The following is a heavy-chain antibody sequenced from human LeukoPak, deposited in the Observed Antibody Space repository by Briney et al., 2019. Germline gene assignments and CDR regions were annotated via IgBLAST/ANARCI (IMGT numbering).Heavy chain of an antibody. CDR2: IYYSGST. CDR3: ARTSGSFYYDAFDI. D-gene: IGHD1-26*01. Sequence: SSETLSLTCTVSGGSISSYYWSWIRQPPGKGLEWIGYIYYSGSTNYNPSLKSRVTISVDTSKNQFSLKLSSVTAADTAVYYCARTSGSFYYDAFDIWGQGTMVTVSS. CDR1: GGSISSYY. V-gene: IGHV4-59*01. J-gene: IGHJ3*02.